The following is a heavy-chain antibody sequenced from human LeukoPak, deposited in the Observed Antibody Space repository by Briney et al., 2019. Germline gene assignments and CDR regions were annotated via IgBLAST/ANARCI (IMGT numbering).Heavy chain of an antibody. CDR2: ISWNSGSI. CDR3: AKSRVRGVDTAMGEFDY. Sequence: PGGSLRLSCAASGFTFDDYALHWVRQAPGKGLEWVSGISWNSGSIGYADSVKGRFTISRGNAKNSLYLQMNSLRAEDMALYYCAKSRVRGVDTAMGEFDYWGQGTLVTVSS. J-gene: IGHJ4*02. V-gene: IGHV3-9*03. D-gene: IGHD5-18*01. CDR1: GFTFDDYA.